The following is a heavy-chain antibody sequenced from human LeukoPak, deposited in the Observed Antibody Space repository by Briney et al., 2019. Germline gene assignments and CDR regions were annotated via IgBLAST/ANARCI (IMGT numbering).Heavy chain of an antibody. CDR1: GFTFDDYA. J-gene: IGHJ3*02. CDR2: ISWNSGSI. V-gene: IGHV3-9*01. D-gene: IGHD4-17*01. Sequence: GGSLRLSCAASGFTFDDYAMHWVRQAPGKGLEWVSGISWNSGSIGYADSVKGRFTTSRDNAKNSLYLQMNSLRAEDTALYYCAKDDYGDPKGAFDIWGQGTMVTVSS. CDR3: AKDDYGDPKGAFDI.